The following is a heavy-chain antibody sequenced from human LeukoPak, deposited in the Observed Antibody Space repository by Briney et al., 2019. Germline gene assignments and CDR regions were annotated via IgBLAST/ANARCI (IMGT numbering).Heavy chain of an antibody. CDR2: ISSSSSYI. V-gene: IGHV3-21*01. J-gene: IGHJ3*02. CDR1: GFTFSSYS. CDR3: AREMSAGYYDSCGYYYGPDAFDI. Sequence: GGSLRLSCAASGFTFSSYSMNWVRQAPGKGLEWVSSISSSSSYIYYADSVKGRFTISRDNAKNSLYLQMNSLRAEDTAVYYCAREMSAGYYDSCGYYYGPDAFDIWGQGTMVTVSS. D-gene: IGHD3-22*01.